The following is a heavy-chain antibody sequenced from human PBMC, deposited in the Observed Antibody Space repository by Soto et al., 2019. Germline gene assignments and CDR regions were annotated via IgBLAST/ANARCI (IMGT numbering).Heavy chain of an antibody. CDR1: GYTLTSYA. CDR3: ARGSIAVAGTLVDP. D-gene: IGHD6-19*01. Sequence: ASVKVSCKASGYTLTSYAMRWVRQAPGQRLEWMGWINAGNGNTKYSQKFQGRVTITRDTSASTAYMELSSLRSEDTAVYYCARGSIAVAGTLVDPWGQGTLVTVSS. CDR2: INAGNGNT. J-gene: IGHJ5*02. V-gene: IGHV1-3*01.